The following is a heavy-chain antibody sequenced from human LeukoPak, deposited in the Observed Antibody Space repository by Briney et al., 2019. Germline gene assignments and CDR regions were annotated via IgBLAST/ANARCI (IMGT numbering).Heavy chain of an antibody. J-gene: IGHJ6*03. CDR1: GGSISSYY. D-gene: IGHD6-19*01. V-gene: IGHV4-59*01. CDR3: ARTEKLKSKQWIENYYYYYMDV. CDR2: IYYSGST. Sequence: SETLSLTCTVSGGSISSYYWSWIRQPPGKGLEWIGYIYYSGSTNYNPSLKSRVTISVDTSKNQFSLKLSSVTAADTAVYYCARTEKLKSKQWIENYYYYYMDVWGKGTTVTVSS.